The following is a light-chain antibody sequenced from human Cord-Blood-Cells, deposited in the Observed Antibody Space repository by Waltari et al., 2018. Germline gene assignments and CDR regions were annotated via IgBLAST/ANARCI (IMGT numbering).Light chain of an antibody. CDR3: QQYYSTPYT. Sequence: DIVMTQSPVSLAVPLGERPTIYCQSSQSVLYSSNNKNYLAWYQQKPGQPPKLLIYWASTRESGVPDRFSGSGSGTDFTLTISSLQAEDVAVYDCQQYYSTPYTFGQGTKLEIK. J-gene: IGKJ2*01. CDR2: WAS. CDR1: QSVLYSSNNKNY. V-gene: IGKV4-1*01.